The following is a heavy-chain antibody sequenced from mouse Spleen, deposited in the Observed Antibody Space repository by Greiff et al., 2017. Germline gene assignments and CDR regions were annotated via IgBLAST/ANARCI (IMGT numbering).Heavy chain of an antibody. V-gene: IGHV5-6-2*01. D-gene: IGHD2-12*01. CDR2: INSNGGST. CDR3: ARHNSYYLDY. Sequence: EVQVVESGGGLVKPGGSLKLSCAASGFTFSSYAMSWVRQTPEKRLEWVAAINSNGGSTYYPDTVKDRFTISRDNAKNTLYLQMSSLRSEDTALYYCARHNSYYLDYWGQGTTLTVSS. J-gene: IGHJ2*01. CDR1: GFTFSSYA.